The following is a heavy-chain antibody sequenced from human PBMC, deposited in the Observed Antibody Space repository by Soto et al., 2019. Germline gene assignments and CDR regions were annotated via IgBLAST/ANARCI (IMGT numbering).Heavy chain of an antibody. D-gene: IGHD2-21*02. J-gene: IGHJ4*02. Sequence: QVQLVQSGAEVKKPGSSVKVSCKASGGTFSSYTISWVRQAPGQGLEWMGRIIPIIGIANYAQKFQGRVTITADKSTSTAYMELSSLRSEDTAVYYCARDDGLAYCGGDCYSWGQGTLVTVSS. CDR1: GGTFSSYT. CDR2: IIPIIGIA. V-gene: IGHV1-69*02. CDR3: ARDDGLAYCGGDCYS.